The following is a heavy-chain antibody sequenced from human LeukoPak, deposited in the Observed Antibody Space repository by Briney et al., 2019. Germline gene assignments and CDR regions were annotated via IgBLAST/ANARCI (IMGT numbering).Heavy chain of an antibody. V-gene: IGHV3-11*04. CDR3: ARDQLDCSGGSCYSVFGYYYGMDV. CDR2: ISSSGSTI. Sequence: PGGSLRLSCAASGFTFSDYYMSWIRQAPGKGLEWVSYISSSGSTIYYADSVKGRFTISRDNSKNTLYLQMNSLRAEDTAVYYCARDQLDCSGGSCYSVFGYYYGMDVWGQGTTVTVSS. CDR1: GFTFSDYY. J-gene: IGHJ6*02. D-gene: IGHD2-15*01.